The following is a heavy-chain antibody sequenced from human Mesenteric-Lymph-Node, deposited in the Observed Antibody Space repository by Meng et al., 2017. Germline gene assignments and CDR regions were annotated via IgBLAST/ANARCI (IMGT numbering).Heavy chain of an antibody. CDR2: INPGNANT. D-gene: IGHD1-1*01. V-gene: IGHV1-3*01. CDR1: GDTFTSHV. J-gene: IGHJ4*02. CDR3: ARQIVSTYYFDY. Sequence: QVQLVQSGAEVKETGASVTDSCKASGDTFTSHVMHWVRQAPGQMFEWMGWINPGNANTRYAQKFQSRVTITRDTSASTAYMELSSLTSEDTAVYYCARQIVSTYYFDYWGQGTLVTVSS.